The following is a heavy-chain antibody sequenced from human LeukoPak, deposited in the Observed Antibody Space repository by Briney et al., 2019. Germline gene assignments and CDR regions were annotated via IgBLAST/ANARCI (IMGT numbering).Heavy chain of an antibody. Sequence: PGGSLRLSCAASGFGFSSYAMHWVRQAPGKGLEWVAIIAYDGGLTYYADSVKGRFTISRDNSKNTLYLQMNSLRAEDTAVYYCARDDEYSSGWYDVGYWGQGTLVTVSS. CDR2: IAYDGGLT. CDR1: GFGFSSYA. D-gene: IGHD6-19*01. CDR3: ARDDEYSSGWYDVGY. J-gene: IGHJ4*02. V-gene: IGHV3-30*04.